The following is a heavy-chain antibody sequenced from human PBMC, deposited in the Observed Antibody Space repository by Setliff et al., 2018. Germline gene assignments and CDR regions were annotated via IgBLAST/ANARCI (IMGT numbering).Heavy chain of an antibody. CDR2: IYDNDFA. CDR3: ARGDDFHDGSGYYNP. V-gene: IGHV4-59*01. Sequence: PSETLSLTCTVSGGSISYFYWSWIRQPPGKGLEWIGYIYDNDFANYNPSLRSRVSISVGTSKNQFSLKLTSVTAADTAVYYCARGDDFHDGSGYYNPWGQGTLVTVSS. CDR1: GGSISYFY. J-gene: IGHJ5*02. D-gene: IGHD3-22*01.